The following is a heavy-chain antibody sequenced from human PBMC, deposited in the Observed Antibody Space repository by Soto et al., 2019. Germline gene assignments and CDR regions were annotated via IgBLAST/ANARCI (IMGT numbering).Heavy chain of an antibody. V-gene: IGHV1-18*04. J-gene: IGHJ6*02. CDR1: GYTFTSYG. CDR3: ARFDYYDSSVYYQPSLGMDV. Sequence: QVQLVQSGAEVKKPGASVKVSCKASGYTFTSYGISWVRQAPGQGLEWMGWIIGYNGNTNYAQKLQGRVIMTTDTATSTAYLELRSLRSDDTALYYCARFDYYDSSVYYQPSLGMDVWGQGKTVTVS. CDR2: IIGYNGNT. D-gene: IGHD3-22*01.